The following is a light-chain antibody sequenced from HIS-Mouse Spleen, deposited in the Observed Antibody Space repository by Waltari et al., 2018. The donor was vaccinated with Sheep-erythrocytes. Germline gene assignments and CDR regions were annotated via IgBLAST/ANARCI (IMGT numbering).Light chain of an antibody. CDR1: NIGSKS. Sequence: SYVLTQPPSVSVAPGHTARITCGGTNIGSKSGHCYQQKPGQAPVLVVYDDSDRPSGIPERFSGSNSGNTATLTISRVEAGDEADYYCQVWDSSSDPVVFGGGTKLTVL. J-gene: IGLJ2*01. CDR3: QVWDSSSDPVV. CDR2: DDS. V-gene: IGLV3-21*02.